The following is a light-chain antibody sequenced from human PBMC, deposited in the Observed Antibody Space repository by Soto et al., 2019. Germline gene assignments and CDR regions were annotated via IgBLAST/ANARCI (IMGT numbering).Light chain of an antibody. CDR1: QSVSSSY. V-gene: IGKV3-20*01. Sequence: EVVMTQSPATLSVSPGEGATLSCRASQSVSSSYLAWYQQKPGQAPRLLIYGASSRATGIPDRFSGSGSGTDFTLTISRLEPEDFAVYYCQQYGSSPWTFGQGTKVDIK. J-gene: IGKJ1*01. CDR2: GAS. CDR3: QQYGSSPWT.